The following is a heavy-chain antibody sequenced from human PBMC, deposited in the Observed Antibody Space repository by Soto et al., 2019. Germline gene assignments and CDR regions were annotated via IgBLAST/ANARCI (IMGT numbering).Heavy chain of an antibody. D-gene: IGHD2-8*01. V-gene: IGHV1-69*02. CDR2: IIPILGIT. CDR1: GGTFSSYT. Sequence: SVKVSCKASGGTFSSYTISWVRQAPGQGLEWMGRIIPILGITNYAQKFQGRVTITADKSTSTAYMELSSLRSEDTAVYYCAIPNPYRVSGFLFDYWGQGTLVLLSS. J-gene: IGHJ4*02. CDR3: AIPNPYRVSGFLFDY.